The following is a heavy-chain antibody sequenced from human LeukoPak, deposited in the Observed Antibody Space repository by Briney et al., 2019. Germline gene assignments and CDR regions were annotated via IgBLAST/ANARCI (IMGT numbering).Heavy chain of an antibody. CDR1: GGTFSSYA. Sequence: ASVKVSCKASGGTFSSYAISWVRQAPGQGLVWMGGIIPIFGTANYAQKFQGRVTITADESTSTAYMELSSLRSEDTAVYYCASLTSLEMATTYWGQGTLVTVSS. D-gene: IGHD5-24*01. CDR2: IIPIFGTA. J-gene: IGHJ4*02. V-gene: IGHV1-69*13. CDR3: ASLTSLEMATTY.